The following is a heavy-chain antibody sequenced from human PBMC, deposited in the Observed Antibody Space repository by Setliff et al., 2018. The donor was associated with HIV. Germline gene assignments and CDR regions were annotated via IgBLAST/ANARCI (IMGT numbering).Heavy chain of an antibody. Sequence: SETLSLTCAVSGYSISSGYYWGWNRQTPGKGLEWIGSRYHSGNTYYNPSLTSRVTISVNTSKNQFSLKLTSVTDADTAVYYCARKSLAAAGPDYWGQGTLVTVSS. CDR2: RYHSGNT. D-gene: IGHD6-13*01. CDR3: ARKSLAAAGPDY. CDR1: GYSISSGYY. V-gene: IGHV4-38-2*01. J-gene: IGHJ4*02.